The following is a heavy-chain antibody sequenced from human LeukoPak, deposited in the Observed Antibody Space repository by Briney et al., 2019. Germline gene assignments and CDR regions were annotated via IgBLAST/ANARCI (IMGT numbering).Heavy chain of an antibody. CDR1: GFTFSSYG. V-gene: IGHV3-30*18. Sequence: GGSLRLSCAASGFTFSSYGMHWVRQAPGKGLEWVAVISYDGSNKYYADSVKGRFTISRDNSKNTLYLQMNSLRAEDTAVYYCAKSGQWLGVVTAPLDVWGKGTTVTVSS. CDR2: ISYDGSNK. D-gene: IGHD6-19*01. CDR3: AKSGQWLGVVTAPLDV. J-gene: IGHJ6*04.